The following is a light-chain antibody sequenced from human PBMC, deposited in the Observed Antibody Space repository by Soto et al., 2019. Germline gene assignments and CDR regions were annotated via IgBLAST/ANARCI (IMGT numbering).Light chain of an antibody. J-gene: IGKJ1*01. CDR3: QQYNSYSPPT. CDR1: QSISSW. Sequence: DIQMTQSPSTLSASVGDRVTITCRASQSISSWLAWYQQKPGKAPKLLIYDASSLESGVPSRFSGSGSGTEFTLITSSLQPDYFATYYCQQYNSYSPPTFGQGTKVEIK. V-gene: IGKV1-5*01. CDR2: DAS.